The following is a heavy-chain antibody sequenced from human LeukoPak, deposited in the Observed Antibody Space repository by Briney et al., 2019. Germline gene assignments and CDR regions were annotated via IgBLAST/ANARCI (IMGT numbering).Heavy chain of an antibody. CDR3: VRTYHSYRFDY. Sequence: SETLSLTCTVSGGSIGSSGYYCGWIRQPPGKGLEWIGNIYYTGGTYYNPSLKSRVTISMDTSKNQFSLKLTSVTPEDTAVYFCVRTYHSYRFDYWGQGTLVTVSS. CDR1: GGSIGSSGYY. J-gene: IGHJ4*02. D-gene: IGHD5-18*01. V-gene: IGHV4-39*01. CDR2: IYYTGGT.